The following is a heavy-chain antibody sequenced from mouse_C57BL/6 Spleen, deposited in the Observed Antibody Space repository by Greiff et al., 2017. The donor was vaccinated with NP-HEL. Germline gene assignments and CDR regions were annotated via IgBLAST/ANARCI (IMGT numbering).Heavy chain of an antibody. CDR2: IDPSDSYP. CDR3: ARSPLIYDGYYHFDY. D-gene: IGHD2-3*01. V-gene: IGHV1-69*01. J-gene: IGHJ2*01. CDR1: GYTFTSYW. Sequence: QVKLQQPGAELVMPGASVKLSCKASGYTFTSYWMPWGSQRPGKGLEWIGEIDPSDSYPTYNQKFKGKSTLTVDKSSSTAYMQLSSLTSEDSAVYYCARSPLIYDGYYHFDYWGQGTTLTVSS.